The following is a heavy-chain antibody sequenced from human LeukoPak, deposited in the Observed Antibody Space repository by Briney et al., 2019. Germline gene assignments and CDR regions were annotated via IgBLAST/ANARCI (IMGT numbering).Heavy chain of an antibody. D-gene: IGHD2/OR15-2a*01. CDR3: ARVSNPTALDY. CDR2: INHSGST. CDR1: GGSFSGYY. V-gene: IGHV4-34*01. J-gene: IGHJ4*02. Sequence: SETLSLTCAVYGGSFSGYYWSWIRQPPGKGLEWIGEINHSGSTNYNPPLKSRVTISVDTSKNQFSLKLSSVTAADTAVYYCARVSNPTALDYWGQGTLVTVSS.